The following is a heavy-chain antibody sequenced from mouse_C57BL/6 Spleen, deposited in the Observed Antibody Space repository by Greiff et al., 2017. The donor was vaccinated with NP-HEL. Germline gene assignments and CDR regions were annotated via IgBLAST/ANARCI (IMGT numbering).Heavy chain of an antibody. D-gene: IGHD2-2*01. V-gene: IGHV1-69*01. CDR3: ARGASTMVTTAFAY. CDR1: GYTFTSYW. J-gene: IGHJ3*01. Sequence: QVQLKQPGAELVMPGASVKLSCKASGYTFTSYWMHWVKQRPGQGLEWIGEIDPSDSYTNYNQKFKGKSTLTVDKSSSTAYMQLSSLTSEDSAVYYCARGASTMVTTAFAYWGQGTLVTVSA. CDR2: IDPSDSYT.